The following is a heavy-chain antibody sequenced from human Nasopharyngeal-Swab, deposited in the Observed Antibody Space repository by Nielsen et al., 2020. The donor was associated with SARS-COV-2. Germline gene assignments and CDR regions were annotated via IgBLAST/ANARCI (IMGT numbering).Heavy chain of an antibody. V-gene: IGHV4-34*01. CDR2: INHSGST. Sequence: SETLSLTCAVYGGSFSGYYWSWIRQPPGKGLEWIGAINHSGSTNYNPSLKSRVTISVDTSKNQFSLKLSSVTAADTAVYYCARGSQNDSSSWYGTPFFDYWGQGTLVTVSS. CDR1: GGSFSGYY. J-gene: IGHJ4*02. CDR3: ARGSQNDSSSWYGTPFFDY. D-gene: IGHD6-13*01.